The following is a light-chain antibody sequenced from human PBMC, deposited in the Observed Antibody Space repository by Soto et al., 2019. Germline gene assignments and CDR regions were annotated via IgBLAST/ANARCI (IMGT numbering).Light chain of an antibody. J-gene: IGKJ5*01. V-gene: IGKV3-20*01. CDR1: QSVSSY. CDR2: GAS. CDR3: QQHGALPIT. Sequence: IVVTQSPATLSLSPGERATLSCRASQSVSSYLAWYQQKPGQAPSLLVYGASTRATGIPDRFSGSGSGTDFTPTISRLEPEDFAVYYCQQHGALPITFDQGTRLEIK.